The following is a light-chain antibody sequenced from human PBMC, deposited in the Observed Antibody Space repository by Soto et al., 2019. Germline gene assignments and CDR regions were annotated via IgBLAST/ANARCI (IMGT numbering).Light chain of an antibody. CDR2: DTN. J-gene: IGLJ2*01. Sequence: QAVVTQEPSLTVSPGGTVTLTCGSSTGPVTSGHWPYWFQQKPGQAPRTPIYDTNNKLSWTPARFSGSLLGGKAALTLSGAQPEHEAEYCCSFSDSGLVVLGGGTELTVL. CDR3: SFSDSGLVV. V-gene: IGLV7-46*01. CDR1: TGPVTSGHW.